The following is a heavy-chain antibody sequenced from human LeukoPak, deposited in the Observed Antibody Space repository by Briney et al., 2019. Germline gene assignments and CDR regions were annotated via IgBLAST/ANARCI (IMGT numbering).Heavy chain of an antibody. CDR2: ISGSGGST. Sequence: PGGSLRLSCAASGFTFSSYAMSWVRQAPGKGLEWVSAISGSGGSTYYADSVKGRSTISRDNSKNTLYLQMNSLRAEDTAVYYCAKGGAWSSSGYYYFDYWGQGTLVTVSS. J-gene: IGHJ4*02. CDR1: GFTFSSYA. V-gene: IGHV3-23*01. CDR3: AKGGAWSSSGYYYFDY. D-gene: IGHD6-25*01.